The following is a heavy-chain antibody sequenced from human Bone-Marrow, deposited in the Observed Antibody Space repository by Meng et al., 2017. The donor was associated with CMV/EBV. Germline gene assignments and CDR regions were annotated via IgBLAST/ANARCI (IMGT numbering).Heavy chain of an antibody. CDR2: IIPIFGTA. Sequence: SVKVSCKASGYTFTSYGISWVRQAPGQGLEWMGGIIPIFGTANYAQKFQGRVTITTDESTSTAYMELSSLRSEDTAVYYCARVVGATTGYYFDYWGQGTLVTVSS. D-gene: IGHD1-26*01. CDR3: ARVVGATTGYYFDY. J-gene: IGHJ4*02. V-gene: IGHV1-69*05. CDR1: GYTFTSYG.